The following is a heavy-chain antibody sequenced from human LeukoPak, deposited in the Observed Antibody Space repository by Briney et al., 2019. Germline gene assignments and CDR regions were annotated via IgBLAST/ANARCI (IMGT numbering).Heavy chain of an antibody. CDR1: GYTFTGYH. J-gene: IGHJ4*02. CDR2: INPNSGGT. CDR3: ARDRPTSSNY. Sequence: ASVKVSCKASGYTFTGYHMHWVRQAPGQGLEWMGWINPNSGGTNYAQKFQGWVTMTRDTSISTAYMELSRLRSDDTAVYYCARDRPTSSNYWGQGTLVTVSS. V-gene: IGHV1-2*04. D-gene: IGHD2-2*01.